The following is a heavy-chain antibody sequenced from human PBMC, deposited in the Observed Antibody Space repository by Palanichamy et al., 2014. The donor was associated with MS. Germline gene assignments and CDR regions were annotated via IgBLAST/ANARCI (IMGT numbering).Heavy chain of an antibody. Sequence: QVQLVESGGGVVQPGRSLRLSCAASGFTFSSYGMHWVRQAPGKGLGWVAVIWYDGSNKYYADSVKGRFTISRDNSKNTLYLQMNSLRAEDTAVYYCARVLSGSDAFDIWGQGTMVTVSS. J-gene: IGHJ3*02. CDR2: IWYDGSNK. V-gene: IGHV3-33*01. D-gene: IGHD3-22*01. CDR1: GFTFSSYG. CDR3: ARVLSGSDAFDI.